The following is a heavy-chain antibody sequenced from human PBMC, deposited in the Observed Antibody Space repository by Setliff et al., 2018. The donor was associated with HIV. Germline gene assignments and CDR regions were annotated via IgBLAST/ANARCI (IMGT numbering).Heavy chain of an antibody. CDR3: AAASPKVRGVLSRWAATPDAFDV. V-gene: IGHV1-58*01. J-gene: IGHJ3*01. Sequence: PGASVKVSFKASGFTFSNSAVQWVRQVRGQGLEWIGWIAVGSNNTNYAQQFQRRVAITRDMSTSTAYLELTSLRSEDSAVYYCAAASPKVRGVLSRWAATPDAFDVWGQGTVVTVSS. CDR2: IAVGSNNT. D-gene: IGHD3-10*01. CDR1: GFTFSNSA.